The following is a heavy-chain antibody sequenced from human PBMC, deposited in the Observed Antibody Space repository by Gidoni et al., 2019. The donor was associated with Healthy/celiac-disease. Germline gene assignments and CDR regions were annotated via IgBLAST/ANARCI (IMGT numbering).Heavy chain of an antibody. CDR1: GGPIRSSSYY. CDR2: IYYSGST. J-gene: IGHJ6*02. D-gene: IGHD6-19*01. CDR3: AKEAYSSGWPTNYYYGMDV. V-gene: IGHV4-39*01. Sequence: QLQLQESRPGLVTPSETLSLLRTLSGGPIRSSSYYWGWIRQPPGKGLEWIGSIYYSGSTYYNPSLKCRVTISVDTSKNQFSLKLSSVTAADTAVYYCAKEAYSSGWPTNYYYGMDVWGQGTTVTVSS.